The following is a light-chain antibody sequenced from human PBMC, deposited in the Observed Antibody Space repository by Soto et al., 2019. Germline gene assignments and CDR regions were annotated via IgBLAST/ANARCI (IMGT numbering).Light chain of an antibody. V-gene: IGKV3-11*01. CDR1: QSVVRY. J-gene: IGKJ4*01. CDR3: QQRYHWPPLT. Sequence: EIVLTQSPVTLSLPPGDTATLSCRASQSVVRYVAWYQQKPGQAPRLLIYDATIRASGIPARFSGSGSGTDFSLTISSLEPEDFAVYYCQQRYHWPPLTFGGGTKVEVK. CDR2: DAT.